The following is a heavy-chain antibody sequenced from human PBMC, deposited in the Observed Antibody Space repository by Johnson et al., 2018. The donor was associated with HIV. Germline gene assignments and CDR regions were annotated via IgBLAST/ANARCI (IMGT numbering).Heavy chain of an antibody. CDR3: ARARGDFWSGYPAFDI. CDR1: GFTVSSNY. J-gene: IGHJ3*02. Sequence: VLLVESGGGLVQPGGSLRLSCAASGFTVSSNYMSWVRQAPGKGLEWVSVIYSGGSTYYADSVKGRFTISRDNSKNTLYLQMGSLRAEDMAVYYCARARGDFWSGYPAFDIWGQGTMVTVSS. D-gene: IGHD3-3*01. CDR2: IYSGGST. V-gene: IGHV3-66*01.